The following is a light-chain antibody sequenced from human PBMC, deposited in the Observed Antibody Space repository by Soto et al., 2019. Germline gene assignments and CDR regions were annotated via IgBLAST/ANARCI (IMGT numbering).Light chain of an antibody. J-gene: IGLJ3*02. CDR2: EVS. V-gene: IGLV2-8*01. CDR3: ASYGGSNNVV. CDR1: SSDVGCYNY. Sequence: QSALTQPASASGSPGQSVTISCTGTSSDVGCYNYVSWYQQHPGKAPKLMIYEVSKRPSGVPDRFSGTKSGNTASLTVSGLQADDEADYYCASYGGSNNVVFGGGTKLTVL.